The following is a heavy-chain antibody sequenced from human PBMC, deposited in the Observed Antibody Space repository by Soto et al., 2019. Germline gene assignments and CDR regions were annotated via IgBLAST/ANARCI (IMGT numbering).Heavy chain of an antibody. V-gene: IGHV4-39*07. CDR1: GGSISSGTYS. Sequence: SETLSLTCTVSGGSISSGTYSWGWIRQPPGKGLEWIGNSYFTGNTHYNPSLNSRVTMSVDTSKSQFSLSLSSVTAEDTAVYYCAKGAWYYDILTGYGYFDYWGQGTLVTVSS. CDR3: AKGAWYYDILTGYGYFDY. CDR2: SYFTGNT. D-gene: IGHD3-9*01. J-gene: IGHJ4*02.